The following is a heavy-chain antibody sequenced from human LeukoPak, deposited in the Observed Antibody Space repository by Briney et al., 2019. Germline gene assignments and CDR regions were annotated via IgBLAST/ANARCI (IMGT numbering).Heavy chain of an antibody. D-gene: IGHD3-3*01. V-gene: IGHV3-66*01. CDR2: IYSGGDT. CDR1: GFTVSSNY. CDR3: AKDVSGTFDY. Sequence: GGSLRLSCAASGFTVSSNYMGWVRQAPGKGLEWVSVIYSGGDTYYADSVKGRFTISRDNSKNMIYLEMSSLKAEDTAVYYCAKDVSGTFDYWGQGTLVTVSS. J-gene: IGHJ4*02.